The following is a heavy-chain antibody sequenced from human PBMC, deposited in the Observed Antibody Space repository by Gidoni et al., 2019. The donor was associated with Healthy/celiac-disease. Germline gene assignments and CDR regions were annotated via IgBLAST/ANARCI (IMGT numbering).Heavy chain of an antibody. V-gene: IGHV1-46*01. CDR2: INPSGGST. CDR1: GYTFTSSS. D-gene: IGHD5-18*01. Sequence: QVQLVQSGAEVKKPGASVKVSCKASGYTFTSSSMHWVRQAPGQGLEWMGIINPSGGSTSYAQKFQGRVTMTRDTSTSTVYMELSSLRSEDTAVYYCARDMWDTAMAQEKYYYYYYYMDVWGKGTTVTVSS. CDR3: ARDMWDTAMAQEKYYYYYYYMDV. J-gene: IGHJ6*03.